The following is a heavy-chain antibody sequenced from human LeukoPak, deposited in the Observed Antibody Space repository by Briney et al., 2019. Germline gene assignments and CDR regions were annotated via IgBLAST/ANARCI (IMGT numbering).Heavy chain of an antibody. V-gene: IGHV4-4*07. J-gene: IGHJ6*02. D-gene: IGHD3-3*01. CDR1: GGSISSYY. Sequence: SETLSLTCTVSGGSISSYYWSWIRQPAGKGLEWIGRIYTSGSTNYNPSLKSRVTMSVDTSKNQFSLKLSSVTAADTAVYYCARDRYDFWSGLDYCYYGMDVWGQGTTVTVSS. CDR2: IYTSGST. CDR3: ARDRYDFWSGLDYCYYGMDV.